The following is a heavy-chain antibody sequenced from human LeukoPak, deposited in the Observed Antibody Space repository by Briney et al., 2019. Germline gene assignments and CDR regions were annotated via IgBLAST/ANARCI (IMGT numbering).Heavy chain of an antibody. CDR2: ISYDGSNK. Sequence: GGSLRLSCAASGFTFSNYDMHWVRQAPGKGLEWVAVISYDGSNKYYADSVKGQFTISRDTSKNTLYLQMNSLRAEDTAVYYCANSRYSSGWYFDCWGQGTLVTVSS. V-gene: IGHV3-30*18. J-gene: IGHJ4*02. CDR1: GFTFSNYD. D-gene: IGHD6-19*01. CDR3: ANSRYSSGWYFDC.